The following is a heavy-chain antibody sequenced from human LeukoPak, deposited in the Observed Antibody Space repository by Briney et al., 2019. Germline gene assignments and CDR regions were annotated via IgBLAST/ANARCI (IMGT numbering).Heavy chain of an antibody. J-gene: IGHJ4*02. CDR2: ISGSGGST. V-gene: IGHV3-23*01. CDR3: AKEIHDSSGYYYYFDC. CDR1: GFIFTGYG. D-gene: IGHD3-22*01. Sequence: GGSLRLSCAASGFIFTGYGMSWVRQAPGKGLEWDSDISGSGGSTYYADSVKGRFTISRENSKNTLYLQMDSLRVEDTAVYYCAKEIHDSSGYYYYFDCWGQGTLVTVSS.